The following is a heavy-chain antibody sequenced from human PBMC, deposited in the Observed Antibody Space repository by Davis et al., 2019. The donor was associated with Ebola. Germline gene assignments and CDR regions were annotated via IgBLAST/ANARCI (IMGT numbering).Heavy chain of an antibody. CDR2: ISWNSGSI. Sequence: PGGSLRLSCAASGFTFDDYAMHWVRQAPGKGLEWVSGISWNSGSIGYADSVKGRFTISRDNAKNSLYLQMNSLRAEDTALYYCAKEHGIAVAGRWYFDLWGRGTLVTVSS. J-gene: IGHJ2*01. D-gene: IGHD6-19*01. CDR3: AKEHGIAVAGRWYFDL. V-gene: IGHV3-9*01. CDR1: GFTFDDYA.